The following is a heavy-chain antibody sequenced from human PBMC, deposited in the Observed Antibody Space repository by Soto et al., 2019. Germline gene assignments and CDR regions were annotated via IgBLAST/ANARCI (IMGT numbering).Heavy chain of an antibody. D-gene: IGHD5-12*01. CDR3: ARSKGDGFSLGLDVFDI. J-gene: IGHJ3*02. V-gene: IGHV1-69*12. Sequence: QVQLVQSGAEVKEPGSSVRVSCKASGGTFSKYAMSWVRHAPGQGLEWMGGIISFVCTANYAQKFQGRVTITEDESTSTASMELSSLRAEDTAVYYCARSKGDGFSLGLDVFDIWGQGTMVNVSP. CDR2: IISFVCTA. CDR1: GGTFSKYA.